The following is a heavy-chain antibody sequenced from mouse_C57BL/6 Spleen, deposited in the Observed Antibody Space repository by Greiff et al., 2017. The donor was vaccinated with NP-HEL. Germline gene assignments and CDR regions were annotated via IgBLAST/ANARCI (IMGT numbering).Heavy chain of an antibody. CDR1: GFNIKDYY. D-gene: IGHD1-1*01. J-gene: IGHJ1*03. CDR2: IDPEDGDT. Sequence: VQLQQSGAELVRPGASVKLSCTASGFNIKDYYMHWVKQRPEQGLEWIGRIDPEDGDTEYAPKFQGKATLTADTSSNTAYLQLSSLTSEDTAGYYGTSFGYGSSYWYFDVWGTGTTVTVSS. V-gene: IGHV14-1*01. CDR3: TSFGYGSSYWYFDV.